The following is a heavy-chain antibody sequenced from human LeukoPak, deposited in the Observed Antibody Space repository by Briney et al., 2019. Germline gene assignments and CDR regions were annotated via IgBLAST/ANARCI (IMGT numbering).Heavy chain of an antibody. CDR3: ARGFCSGATCYRTFFDC. Sequence: PSETLSLTCSVSGGSISTYYWSWIRQPPGKGLEWIGYIFYSGSTNYNPSLKSRVTISVDTSKNQFSLKLSSVTAADTAIYFRARGFCSGATCYRTFFDCWGQGTLVTVSS. V-gene: IGHV4-59*01. D-gene: IGHD2-15*01. J-gene: IGHJ4*02. CDR2: IFYSGST. CDR1: GGSISTYY.